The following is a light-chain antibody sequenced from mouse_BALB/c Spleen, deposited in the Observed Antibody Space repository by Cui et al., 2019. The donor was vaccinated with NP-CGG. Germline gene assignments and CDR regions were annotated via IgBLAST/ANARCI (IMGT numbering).Light chain of an antibody. CDR3: ALWYSNHWV. CDR2: GTN. J-gene: IGLJ1*01. Sequence: QAVVTQESALTPSPGATVTLTCRSSTGTVTTSNYANWVQEKPDHLVTGLIGGTNNRAPGVPARFSGSLIGDKAALTITGAQTEDEAIYFCALWYSNHWVFGGGTKLTVL. V-gene: IGLV1*01. CDR1: TGTVTTSNY.